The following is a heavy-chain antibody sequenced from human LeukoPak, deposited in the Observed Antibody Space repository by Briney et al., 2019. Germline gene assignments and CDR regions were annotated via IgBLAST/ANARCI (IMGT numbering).Heavy chain of an antibody. D-gene: IGHD4-17*01. CDR2: ISSSSSYI. Sequence: GGSLRLSCAASGSTFSSYSMNWVRQAPGKGLEWVSSISSSSSYIYYADSVKGRFTISRDNAKNSLYLQMNSLRAEDTAVYYCARGGNYGDFFDYWGQGTLVTVSS. CDR1: GSTFSSYS. CDR3: ARGGNYGDFFDY. V-gene: IGHV3-21*01. J-gene: IGHJ4*02.